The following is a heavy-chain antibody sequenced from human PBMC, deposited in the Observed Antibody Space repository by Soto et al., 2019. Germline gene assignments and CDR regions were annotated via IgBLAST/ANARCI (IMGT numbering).Heavy chain of an antibody. Sequence: QVQLQQSGPGLVKPSETLSLTCSVSGGSISSYFKNWIRQAPGKGLEWIGCIYDSGDANYNPSLKSRVYLALDTSKNPFSLKLTSVTAADTAVYYWVSTRTAVFGDAIDSWALGTMVTVSS. V-gene: IGHV4-59*03. CDR1: GGSISSYF. CDR2: IYDSGDA. J-gene: IGHJ3*02. D-gene: IGHD3-3*01. CDR3: VSTRTAVFGDAIDS.